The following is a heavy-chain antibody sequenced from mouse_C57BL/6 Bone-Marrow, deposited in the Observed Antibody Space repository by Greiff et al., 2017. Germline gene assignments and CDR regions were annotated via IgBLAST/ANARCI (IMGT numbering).Heavy chain of an antibody. J-gene: IGHJ1*03. D-gene: IGHD2-5*01. Sequence: QVQLQQPGAELVQPGASVKMSCKASGYTFTSYWITWVQQSPGQGLEWIGDIYPGSGSTNYNEKFKSQATLTVDTSSRTAYMQLSSLTAEDSAVYYCARPYYSNYWYFDVGAQGPRSPSPQ. CDR2: IYPGSGST. CDR1: GYTFTSYW. CDR3: ARPYYSNYWYFDV. V-gene: IGHV1-55*01.